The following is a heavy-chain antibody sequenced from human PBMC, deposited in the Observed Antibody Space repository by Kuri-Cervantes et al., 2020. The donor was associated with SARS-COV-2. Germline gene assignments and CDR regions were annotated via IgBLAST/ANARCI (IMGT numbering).Heavy chain of an antibody. J-gene: IGHJ4*02. D-gene: IGHD3-10*01. CDR3: ARRITMVRVAWVYFDY. CDR2: IYSGGST. CDR1: GFTFSDYY. Sequence: GESLKISCAASGFTFSDYYMSWIRQAPGKGLEWVSVIYSGGSTYYADPVKGRFTISRDNSKNTLYLQMNSLRAEDTAVYYCARRITMVRVAWVYFDYWGQGTLVTVSS. V-gene: IGHV3-53*01.